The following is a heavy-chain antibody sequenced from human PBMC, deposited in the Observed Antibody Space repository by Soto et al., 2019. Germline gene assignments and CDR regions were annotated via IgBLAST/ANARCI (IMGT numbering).Heavy chain of an antibody. V-gene: IGHV3-33*01. D-gene: IGHD2-15*01. J-gene: IGHJ5*02. CDR1: GFTFSSYG. CDR3: ARESGGRDGVTVWCNWFDP. Sequence: QVQLVESGGGVVQPGRSLRLSCAASGFTFSSYGMHWVRQAPGKGLEWVAVIWDDGSNKYYADSVKGRFTISRDNSKNTRYLKMTRDRAEDTSVYYCARESGGRDGVTVWCNWFDPWGQGTLVTVSS. CDR2: IWDDGSNK.